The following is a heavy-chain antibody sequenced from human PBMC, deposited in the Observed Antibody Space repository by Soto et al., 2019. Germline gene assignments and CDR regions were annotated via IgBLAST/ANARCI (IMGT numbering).Heavy chain of an antibody. Sequence: QVQLVQSGAAVKKPGSSVKVSCKASGGTFSSYTISWVRQAPGQGLEWMGRIIPILGIANYAQKFQGRVTITADKSTSTAYMELSSLRSEDTAVYYCAREMSGYGSGLYYYYGMDVWGQGTTVTVSS. CDR2: IIPILGIA. D-gene: IGHD3-10*01. CDR1: GGTFSSYT. V-gene: IGHV1-69*08. CDR3: AREMSGYGSGLYYYYGMDV. J-gene: IGHJ6*02.